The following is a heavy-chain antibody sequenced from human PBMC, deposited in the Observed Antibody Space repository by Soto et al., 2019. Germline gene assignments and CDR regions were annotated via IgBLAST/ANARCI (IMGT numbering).Heavy chain of an antibody. CDR1: GCSISGYY. J-gene: IGHJ6*02. D-gene: IGHD2-21*02. CDR3: ARDLWGYCGTDCYPLDV. CDR2: MYNTGST. Sequence: SETLSLTCTVSGCSISGYYWIWILQPPGKGLEWIGYMYNTGSTVYNPSFKSRVTISVDTSKNQFSLKLNSVTAADTAVYYCARDLWGYCGTDCYPLDVWGQGTTVT. V-gene: IGHV4-59*01.